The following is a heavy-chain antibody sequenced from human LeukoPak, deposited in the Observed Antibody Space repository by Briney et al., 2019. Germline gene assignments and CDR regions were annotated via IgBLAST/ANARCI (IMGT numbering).Heavy chain of an antibody. D-gene: IGHD6-19*01. J-gene: IGHJ6*02. CDR3: AKSSGPGGYYYYGMDV. V-gene: IGHV3-74*01. Sequence: GGSLRLSCAASGFTFSSYWMHWVRHTPGKGLVWVSRIKGDGSSTSYADSVKGRFTISRDNSKNTLYLQMNSLRAEDTAVYYCAKSSGPGGYYYYGMDVWGQGTTVTVSS. CDR1: GFTFSSYW. CDR2: IKGDGSST.